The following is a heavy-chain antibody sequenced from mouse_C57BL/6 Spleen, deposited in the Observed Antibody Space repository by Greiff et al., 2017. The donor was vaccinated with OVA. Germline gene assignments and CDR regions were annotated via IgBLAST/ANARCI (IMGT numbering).Heavy chain of an antibody. CDR1: GYTFTDYY. J-gene: IGHJ4*01. V-gene: IGHV1-19*01. CDR2: INPYNGGT. CDR3: ARADMGGYDYAMDY. Sequence: EVQLQQSGPVLVKPGASVKMSCKASGYTFTDYYMNWVKQSHGKSLEWIGVINPYNGGTSYNQKFKGKATLTVDKSSSTAYMELNSLTSEDSAVYYCARADMGGYDYAMDYWGQGTSVTVSS. D-gene: IGHD2-2*01.